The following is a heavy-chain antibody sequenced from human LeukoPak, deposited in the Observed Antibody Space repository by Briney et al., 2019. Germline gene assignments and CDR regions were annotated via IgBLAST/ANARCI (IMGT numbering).Heavy chain of an antibody. CDR1: GFTFSSYG. CDR3: AKDKIWGEDYFDY. V-gene: IGHV3-30*02. J-gene: IGHJ4*02. CDR2: IRYDATIK. Sequence: GGSLRLSCAASGFTFSSYGMHWVRQAPGKGLEWVAFIRYDATIKYYADSVKGRFTMSRDNSKNTLFLQMDSLRVEDTAVYYCAKDKIWGEDYFDYWGQGTLITVSS. D-gene: IGHD3-16*01.